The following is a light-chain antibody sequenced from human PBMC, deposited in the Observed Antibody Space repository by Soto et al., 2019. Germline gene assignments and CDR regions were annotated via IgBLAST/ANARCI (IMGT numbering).Light chain of an antibody. CDR1: QTVNSRH. Sequence: ESLLTQSPGTLSLSPGERANLSCRASQTVNSRHLNWYQHKPGQAPRLLIYGASIRAAGIPDRFSGSRSGADFSLTITRLEPEDSAVYYCQQFDGSRPAFTFGQGTKLEI. CDR3: QQFDGSRPAFT. V-gene: IGKV3-20*01. CDR2: GAS. J-gene: IGKJ2*01.